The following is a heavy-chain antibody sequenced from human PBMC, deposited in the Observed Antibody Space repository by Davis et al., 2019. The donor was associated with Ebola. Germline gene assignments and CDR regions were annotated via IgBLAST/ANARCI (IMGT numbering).Heavy chain of an antibody. J-gene: IGHJ5*02. CDR1: GGSISSSSYY. Sequence: SETLSLTCTVSGGSISSSSYYWGWIRQPPGKGLEWIGSIYYSGSTYYNPSLKSRVTISVDTSKNQFSLKLSSVTAADTAVYYCAREATLIVVPAASWFDPWGQGTLVTVSS. D-gene: IGHD2-2*01. CDR2: IYYSGST. V-gene: IGHV4-39*07. CDR3: AREATLIVVPAASWFDP.